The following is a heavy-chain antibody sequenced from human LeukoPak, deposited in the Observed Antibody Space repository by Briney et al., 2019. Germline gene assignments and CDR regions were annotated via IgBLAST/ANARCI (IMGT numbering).Heavy chain of an antibody. CDR2: IHYSGST. CDR3: ARTHDSDAFDI. Sequence: SETLSLTCTVSGGSIGSSSYYWGWIRQPPVKGLEWIGSIHYSGSTNYNPSLKSRVTISVDTSKNQFSLKLSSVTAADTAVYYCARTHDSDAFDIWGQGTMVTVSS. V-gene: IGHV4-39*07. CDR1: GGSIGSSSYY. J-gene: IGHJ3*02. D-gene: IGHD2-21*02.